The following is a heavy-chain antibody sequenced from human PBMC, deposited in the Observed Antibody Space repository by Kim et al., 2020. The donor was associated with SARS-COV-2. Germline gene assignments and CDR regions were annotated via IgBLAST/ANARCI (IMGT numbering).Heavy chain of an antibody. CDR1: GFTFNTYG. CDR3: VRGVLTYVDWFRGLDP. D-gene: IGHD3-9*01. CDR2: ISYDGSNK. Sequence: GGSLRLSCAASGFTFNTYGMHWVRQAPGKGLEWVAMISYDGSNKNYADSVKGRFTISRDNSNNTLYLQMNSLRVEDTAVYYCVRGVLTYVDWFRGLDPWGQGTLVTVSS. V-gene: IGHV3-30*03. J-gene: IGHJ5*02.